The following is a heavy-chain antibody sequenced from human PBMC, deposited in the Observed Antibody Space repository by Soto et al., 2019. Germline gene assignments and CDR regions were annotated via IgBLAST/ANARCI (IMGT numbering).Heavy chain of an antibody. CDR2: IYYSGST. CDR1: GGSINSGGYY. CDR3: ARAQTIFGIITVFDY. Sequence: SETLSLTCTVSGGSINSGGYYWSWVRQHPGKGLEWIGYIYYSGSTYYNPSLKSRVTISIDTSKNQFSLKLSSVTAADTAVYYCARAQTIFGIITVFDYWGQGTLVTVSS. V-gene: IGHV4-31*03. D-gene: IGHD3-3*01. J-gene: IGHJ4*02.